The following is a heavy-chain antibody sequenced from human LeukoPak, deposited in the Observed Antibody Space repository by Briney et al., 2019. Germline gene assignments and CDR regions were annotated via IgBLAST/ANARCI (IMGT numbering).Heavy chain of an antibody. D-gene: IGHD5-18*01. J-gene: IGHJ6*02. CDR3: ARGGTAMTYYYYYGMDG. Sequence: ASVKVSCKASGGTFISYAISWVRQAPGQGLEWMGGIIPIFGTANYAQKFQGRVTITADESTSTAYMELSSLRSEDTAVYYFARGGTAMTYYYYYGMDGWGQGTTVTVSS. CDR1: GGTFISYA. V-gene: IGHV1-69*13. CDR2: IIPIFGTA.